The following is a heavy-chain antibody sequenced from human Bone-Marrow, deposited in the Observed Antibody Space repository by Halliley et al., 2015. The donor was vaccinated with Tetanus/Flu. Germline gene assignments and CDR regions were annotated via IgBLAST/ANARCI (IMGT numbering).Heavy chain of an antibody. Sequence: SNGNTNYAQKFQDRVTLTTDTSTSTAYMELRSLRSDDTAVYYCARGQGCKITSCYYHLRFDPWGQGTLVTVSS. CDR3: ARGQGCKITSCYYHLRFDP. V-gene: IGHV1-18*01. D-gene: IGHD2-2*01. J-gene: IGHJ5*02. CDR2: SNGNT.